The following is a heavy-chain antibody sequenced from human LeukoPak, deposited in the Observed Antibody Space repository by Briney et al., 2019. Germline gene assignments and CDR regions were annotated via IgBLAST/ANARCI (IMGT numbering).Heavy chain of an antibody. V-gene: IGHV1-2*06. Sequence: ASMKVSCKASGHSFNAYYMHWVRQAPGQGLEWMGRIDPKSGDTKYTQTFQGRVTMTRDTSISTAYMELSRLTSDDTAVYYCATFTAPLNAFDLWGQGTMVTVSS. D-gene: IGHD3-16*01. CDR2: IDPKSGDT. CDR1: GHSFNAYY. J-gene: IGHJ3*01. CDR3: ATFTAPLNAFDL.